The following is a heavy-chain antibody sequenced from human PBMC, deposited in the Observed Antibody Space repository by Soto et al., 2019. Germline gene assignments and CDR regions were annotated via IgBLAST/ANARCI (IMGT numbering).Heavy chain of an antibody. CDR1: GGSFSGYY. V-gene: IGHV4-34*01. D-gene: IGHD7-27*01. CDR2: INHSGST. CDR3: ARCPTGIDACDI. J-gene: IGHJ3*02. Sequence: SETLSLPFALYGGSFSGYYWSWIRQPPGKGLERIGEINHSGSTNYNPSLKSRVTISVDTSRNQFSLKLSSVTAADTAVYYCARCPTGIDACDIWGQGTMVTVSS.